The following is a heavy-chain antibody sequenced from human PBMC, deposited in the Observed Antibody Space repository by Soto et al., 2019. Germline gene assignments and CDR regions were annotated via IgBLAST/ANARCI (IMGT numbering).Heavy chain of an antibody. D-gene: IGHD1-26*01. V-gene: IGHV4-34*01. CDR1: GGSFSGYY. CDR3: ARDERRPTYYYYGMDV. J-gene: IGHJ6*02. Sequence: SETLSLTCAVYGGSFSGYYWSWIRQPPGKGLEWIGEINHSGSTNYNPSLKSRVTISVDTSKNQFSLKLSSVTAADTAVYYCARDERRPTYYYYGMDVWGQGTTVTVSS. CDR2: INHSGST.